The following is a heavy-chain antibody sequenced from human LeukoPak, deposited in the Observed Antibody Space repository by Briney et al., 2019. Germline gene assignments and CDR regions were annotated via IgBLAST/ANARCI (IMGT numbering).Heavy chain of an antibody. D-gene: IGHD3-3*01. CDR2: IYYSGST. CDR3: AIRTPQEWAAYYFDY. Sequence: SETLSLTCTVSGGSISSSSYYWGWIRQPLGRGLGWIGSIYYSGSTYYHPSLKSRVTISVDTSKNQFSLKLSSVTAADTAVYYCAIRTPQEWAAYYFDYWGQGTLVTVSS. J-gene: IGHJ4*02. CDR1: GGSISSSSYY. V-gene: IGHV4-39*07.